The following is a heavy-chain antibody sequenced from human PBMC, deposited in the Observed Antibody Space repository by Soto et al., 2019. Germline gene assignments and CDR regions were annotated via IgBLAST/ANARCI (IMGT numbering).Heavy chain of an antibody. CDR1: GGSISSYY. J-gene: IGHJ4*02. D-gene: IGHD3-16*01. V-gene: IGHV4-59*13. Sequence: SETLSLTCTVSGGSISSYYWSWIRQSPGKGPEWIGYVYHSGTTNYNPSLESRVTMSLDTSKNQFSLKLNAVTAADTAVYYCATRPAGGAYYVDFVYWSQGTLVTV. CDR3: ATRPAGGAYYVDFVY. CDR2: VYHSGTT.